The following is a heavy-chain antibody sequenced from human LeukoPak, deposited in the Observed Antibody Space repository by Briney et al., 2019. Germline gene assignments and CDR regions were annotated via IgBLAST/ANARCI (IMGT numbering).Heavy chain of an antibody. V-gene: IGHV4-59*01. D-gene: IGHD1-26*01. CDR2: IYYSGRT. Sequence: SETLSLTCTVSGGSISSYYWSWIRQPPGKGLEWIGYIYYSGRTNYNASLKSRVTISVDTSKTQFTLKLSSVTAAHTAVYYCATGWELNFDYWGQGTLVTVSS. CDR1: GGSISSYY. CDR3: ATGWELNFDY. J-gene: IGHJ4*02.